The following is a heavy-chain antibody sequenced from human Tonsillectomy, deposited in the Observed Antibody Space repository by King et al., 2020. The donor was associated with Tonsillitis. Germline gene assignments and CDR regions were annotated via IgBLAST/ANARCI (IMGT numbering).Heavy chain of an antibody. Sequence: VQLVESGGGVVQPGRSLRLSCAASGFTFSSYGMHWVRQAPGKGLEWVAVIWYDGSNKYYADSVKGRFTISRDNSKNTLYLQMNSLRAEDTAVYYCARESTMIVVLEYFQHWGQGTLVTVSS. D-gene: IGHD3-22*01. CDR3: ARESTMIVVLEYFQH. CDR1: GFTFSSYG. CDR2: IWYDGSNK. J-gene: IGHJ1*01. V-gene: IGHV3-33*01.